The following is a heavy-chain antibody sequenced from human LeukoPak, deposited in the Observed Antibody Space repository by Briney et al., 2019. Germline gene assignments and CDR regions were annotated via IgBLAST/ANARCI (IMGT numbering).Heavy chain of an antibody. CDR3: ASSYGSRTYHYCAY. Sequence: SETLSLTCTVSGGSIRSYFWSWIRQPPGKGLEWIGYIYNSGSTNYNPSLKSRVTMSVDTSKNQFSLKLSSVTAADTAVYYCASSYGSRTYHYCAYWGQGTLVTVSS. J-gene: IGHJ4*02. CDR1: GGSIRSYF. V-gene: IGHV4-59*01. CDR2: IYNSGST. D-gene: IGHD3-10*01.